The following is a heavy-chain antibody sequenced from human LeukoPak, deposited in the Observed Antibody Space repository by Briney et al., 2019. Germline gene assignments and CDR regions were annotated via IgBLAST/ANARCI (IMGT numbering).Heavy chain of an antibody. CDR2: TSTSGGSA. J-gene: IGHJ4*02. V-gene: IGHV3-23*01. CDR1: GFTFSNNA. CDR3: ARYSGSYYYPPAWDL. Sequence: PEGSLRLSCAASGFTFSNNAMSWVRQAPGKGLEWVSATSTSGGSAYYADSVKGRFTISRDNSKNTLYLQMDSLRADDTAVYYCARYSGSYYYPPAWDLWGQGTLVTVSS. D-gene: IGHD1-26*01.